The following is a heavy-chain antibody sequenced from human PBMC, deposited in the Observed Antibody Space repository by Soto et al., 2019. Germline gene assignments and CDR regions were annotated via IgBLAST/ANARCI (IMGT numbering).Heavy chain of an antibody. J-gene: IGHJ5*02. Sequence: ASVKVSCKASGYAFSSYYIHWVRQAPGQGLEWIGIINPSGGRTSYVQKFQGRVTMTRDTPTSTVYMELSSLRSEDTAVYYCARGSSSWYVWFDPWGQGTLVTVSS. D-gene: IGHD6-13*01. CDR3: ARGSSSWYVWFDP. V-gene: IGHV1-46*01. CDR1: GYAFSSYY. CDR2: INPSGGRT.